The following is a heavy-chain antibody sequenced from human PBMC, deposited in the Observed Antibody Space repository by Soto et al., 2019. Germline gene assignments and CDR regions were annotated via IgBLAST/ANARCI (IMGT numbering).Heavy chain of an antibody. J-gene: IGHJ6*03. D-gene: IGHD5-18*01. V-gene: IGHV4-31*03. CDR2: IYYSGST. CDR1: GGSISSGGYY. Sequence: SLTCTVSGGSISSGGYYWSWIRQHPGKGLEWIGYIYYSGSTYYNPSLKSRVTISADKSISTAYLQWSSLKASDTAMYYCARTEGGKSYGFADVGGKGPTVTVS. CDR3: ARTEGGKSYGFADV.